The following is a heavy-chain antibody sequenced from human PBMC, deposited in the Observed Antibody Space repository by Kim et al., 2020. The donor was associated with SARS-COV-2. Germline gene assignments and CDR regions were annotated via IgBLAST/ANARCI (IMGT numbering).Heavy chain of an antibody. CDR2: IIPILGIA. D-gene: IGHD3-3*01. CDR3: ASPSRITIFGVVTTNYYYG. V-gene: IGHV1-69*04. J-gene: IGHJ6*01. CDR1: GGTFSSYA. Sequence: SVKVSCKASGGTFSSYAISWVRQAPGQGLEWMGRIIPILGIANYAQKFQGRVTITADKSTSTAYMELSSLRSEDTAVYYCASPSRITIFGVVTTNYYYG.